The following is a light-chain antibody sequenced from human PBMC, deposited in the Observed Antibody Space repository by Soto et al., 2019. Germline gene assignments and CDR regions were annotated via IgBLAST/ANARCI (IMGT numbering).Light chain of an antibody. CDR1: QDIGHY. CDR2: DAS. CDR3: QQYDDFPV. J-gene: IGKJ3*01. Sequence: DIQMTQSPPSVSASVGDRVTITCQARQDIGHYLNWYQQRPGEAPNLLIYDASTLQSGVPSSFTGSGCATIFTFAISRLQHENVAKYYCQQYDDFPVFGPGTKV. V-gene: IGKV1-33*01.